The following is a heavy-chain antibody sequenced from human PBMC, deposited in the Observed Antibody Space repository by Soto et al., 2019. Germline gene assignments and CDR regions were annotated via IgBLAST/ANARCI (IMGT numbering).Heavy chain of an antibody. CDR3: ARDPSHSYYTLFYYFDY. CDR1: GFTFNTIG. D-gene: IGHD1-26*01. CDR2: ISGSGSNT. V-gene: IGHV3-23*01. J-gene: IGHJ4*02. Sequence: GGSLRLSCAASGFTFNTIGMSWVRQAPGKGLEWVSAISGSGSNTYYADSVKGRFTISRDDSKSTLYLQMNSLRAEDTAVYYCARDPSHSYYTLFYYFDYWGQGTLVTVSS.